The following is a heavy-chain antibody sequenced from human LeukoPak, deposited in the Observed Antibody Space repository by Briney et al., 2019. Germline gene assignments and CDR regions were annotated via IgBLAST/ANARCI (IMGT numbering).Heavy chain of an antibody. J-gene: IGHJ4*02. CDR2: IKQDGSEK. Sequence: GGSLRLSCAASGFTFSSYWMCWVRQAPGKGLEWVANIKQDGSEKYYVDSVKGRFTISRDNAKNSLYLQMNSLRAEDTAVYYCARDFAHSDFWSGKYYFDYWGQGTLVTVSS. CDR3: ARDFAHSDFWSGKYYFDY. CDR1: GFTFSSYW. D-gene: IGHD3-3*01. V-gene: IGHV3-7*01.